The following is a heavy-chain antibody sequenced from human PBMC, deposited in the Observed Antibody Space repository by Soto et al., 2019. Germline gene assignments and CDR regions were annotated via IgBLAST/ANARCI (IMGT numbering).Heavy chain of an antibody. Sequence: GGSLRLSCVPSGFTCSSHWIYWVRQAPGKGLVWVSRTNTDGSFTSYADSVKGRFTISRDNAKNSLYLQMNSLRAEDTAVYYCARLYCSSTSCLFDYWGQGTLVTVSS. CDR1: GFTCSSHW. D-gene: IGHD2-2*01. CDR2: TNTDGSFT. V-gene: IGHV3-74*01. J-gene: IGHJ4*02. CDR3: ARLYCSSTSCLFDY.